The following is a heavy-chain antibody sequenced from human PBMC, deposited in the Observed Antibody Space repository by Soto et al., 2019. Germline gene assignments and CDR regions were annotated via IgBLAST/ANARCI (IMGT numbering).Heavy chain of an antibody. V-gene: IGHV1-46*01. J-gene: IGHJ4*02. Sequence: QVQLVQSGAEVKKPGASVKVSCKASGYTFTSYYMHWVRQAPGQGLEWMGIINPSGGSTRYAQKFQGRVTMTRDTSTSTVYLEVSSLRSEDAALYYCARCSHCSGGDSSGPAIDFHYWGQGTLVTVSS. CDR2: INPSGGST. CDR3: ARCSHCSGGDSSGPAIDFHY. D-gene: IGHD2-15*01. CDR1: GYTFTSYY.